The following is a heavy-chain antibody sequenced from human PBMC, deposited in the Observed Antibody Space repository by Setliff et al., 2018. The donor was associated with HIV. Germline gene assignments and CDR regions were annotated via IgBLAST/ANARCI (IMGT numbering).Heavy chain of an antibody. D-gene: IGHD2-2*01. Sequence: SETLSLTCTVSGGSISIISYYWGWIRQPPGKGLEYIGSIYYSGSTYYNPSLKSRVTISVDTSNNQFSLNLSSVTAADTAVYYCARVDCSGTSCYRDSYYYMDVWGKGTTVTVSS. V-gene: IGHV4-39*01. J-gene: IGHJ6*03. CDR1: GGSISIISYY. CDR3: ARVDCSGTSCYRDSYYYMDV. CDR2: IYYSGST.